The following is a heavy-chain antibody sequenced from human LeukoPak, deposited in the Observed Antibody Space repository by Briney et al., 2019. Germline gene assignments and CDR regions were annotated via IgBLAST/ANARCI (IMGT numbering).Heavy chain of an antibody. CDR3: ARDFPYDYVWGSYRHGAFDI. CDR1: GGSISSYY. Sequence: KPSETLSLTCTVSGGSISSYYWSWIRQPAGKGLEWIGRIYTSGSTNYNPSLKSRVTMSVDTSKNQFSLKLSSVTAADTAVYYCARDFPYDYVWGSYRHGAFDIWGQGTMVTVSS. J-gene: IGHJ3*02. D-gene: IGHD3-16*02. V-gene: IGHV4-4*07. CDR2: IYTSGST.